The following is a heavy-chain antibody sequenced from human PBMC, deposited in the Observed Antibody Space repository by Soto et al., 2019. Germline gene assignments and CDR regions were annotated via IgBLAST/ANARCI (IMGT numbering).Heavy chain of an antibody. D-gene: IGHD3-16*01. CDR2: IYPGDSDT. Sequence: PGESLKISCNGSGYSFTSYWIGWVRQMPGKGLEWMGIIYPGDSDTRYSPSFQGQVTISADKSISTAYLQWSSLKASDTAMYYCARHVWLRYYYYGMDVWGQGTTVTVSS. V-gene: IGHV5-51*01. CDR1: GYSFTSYW. J-gene: IGHJ6*02. CDR3: ARHVWLRYYYYGMDV.